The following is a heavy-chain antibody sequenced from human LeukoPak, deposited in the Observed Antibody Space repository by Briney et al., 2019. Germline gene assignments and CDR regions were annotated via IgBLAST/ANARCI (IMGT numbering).Heavy chain of an antibody. CDR3: VREGYYGSGSPPSLYFDY. D-gene: IGHD3-10*01. V-gene: IGHV3-30-3*01. CDR2: TSSDLNVK. J-gene: IGHJ4*02. Sequence: GRSLRLSCAASGFTFSSYAMHWVRQAPGKGLEWVAVTSSDLNVKLYADSVKGRFTISRDNSRSTLYLQMNSLRPEDTAIYYCVREGYYGSGSPPSLYFDYWGQGTLVTVSS. CDR1: GFTFSSYA.